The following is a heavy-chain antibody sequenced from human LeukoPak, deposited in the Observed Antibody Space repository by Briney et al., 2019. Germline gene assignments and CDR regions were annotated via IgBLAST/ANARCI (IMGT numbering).Heavy chain of an antibody. D-gene: IGHD2-21*02. Sequence: SSGTLSLTCTVSGGSISSGDYYWSWIRQPPGKGLEWIGYIYYSGSTYYNPSLKSRVTISVDTSKNQFSLKLSSVTAADTAVYYCARGSSDCGGDCYGAFDIWGQGTMVTVSS. CDR3: ARGSSDCGGDCYGAFDI. V-gene: IGHV4-30-4*01. J-gene: IGHJ3*02. CDR2: IYYSGST. CDR1: GGSISSGDYY.